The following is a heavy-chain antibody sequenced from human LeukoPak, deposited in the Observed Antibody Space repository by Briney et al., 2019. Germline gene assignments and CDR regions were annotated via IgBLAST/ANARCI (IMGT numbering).Heavy chain of an antibody. CDR1: GFTFSSYG. CDR2: ISATCGTT. Sequence: GGSLRLSCAASGFTFSSYGMSWVRQAPGKGLEWVSAISATCGTTYYADSVKGRFTISRDNSKNTLYLQMNSLRAEDTAIYYCAKNGDRGAYCTGGTCYPYFYYYMDVWGKGTTVT. CDR3: AKNGDRGAYCTGGTCYPYFYYYMDV. V-gene: IGHV3-23*01. D-gene: IGHD2-15*01. J-gene: IGHJ6*03.